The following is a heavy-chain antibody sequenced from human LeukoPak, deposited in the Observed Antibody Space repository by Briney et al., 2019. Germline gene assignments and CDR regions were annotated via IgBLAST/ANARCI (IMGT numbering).Heavy chain of an antibody. V-gene: IGHV3-21*05. CDR3: ARQGGDILTGYLDY. J-gene: IGHJ4*02. Sequence: PGGSLRLSCAASGFTFSIYTMNWVRQAPGKGLEWVSYISSSGTYTNSADSVKGRFTISRDYPKNSLYLQMSSLRAEDTAVYYCARQGGDILTGYLDYWGQGTLVTVSS. D-gene: IGHD3-9*01. CDR1: GFTFSIYT. CDR2: ISSSGTYT.